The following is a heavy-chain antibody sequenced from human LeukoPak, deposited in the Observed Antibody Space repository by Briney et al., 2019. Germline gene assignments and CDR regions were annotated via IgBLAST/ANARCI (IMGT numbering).Heavy chain of an antibody. D-gene: IGHD4-17*01. Sequence: SETLSLTCAVSGYSPRSGDYWGWIRQSPGKGLEWIGSIYHSGSTHYNPSLKSRVTISVDTSKNQFSLMLSSVTAADTAVYYCARNRSVTTTPGFDHWGQGTLVTVSS. CDR3: ARNRSVTTTPGFDH. CDR1: GYSPRSGDY. J-gene: IGHJ4*02. CDR2: IYHSGST. V-gene: IGHV4-38-2*01.